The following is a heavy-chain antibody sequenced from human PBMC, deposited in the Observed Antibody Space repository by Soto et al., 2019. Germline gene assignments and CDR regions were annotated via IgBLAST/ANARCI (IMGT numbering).Heavy chain of an antibody. CDR3: ARSGTGRDAEYFQH. D-gene: IGHD3-10*01. CDR2: IYYSGST. V-gene: IGHV4-39*01. CDR1: GGSISSSSYY. J-gene: IGHJ1*01. Sequence: QLQLQESGPGLVKPSETLSLTCTVSGGSISSSSYYWGWIRQPPGKGLEWIGSIYYSGSTYYNPSLKSRVTISVDTSKNQFSLKLSSVTAADTAVYYCARSGTGRDAEYFQHWGQGTLVTVSS.